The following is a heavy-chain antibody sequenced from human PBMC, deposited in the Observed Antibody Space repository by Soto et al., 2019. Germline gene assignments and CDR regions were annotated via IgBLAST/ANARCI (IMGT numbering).Heavy chain of an antibody. D-gene: IGHD2-15*01. J-gene: IGHJ4*02. Sequence: QVQLEESGPGLVKPSETLSLACSVSGASVTTYYWNWIRQPPGKRLEWIGHMYYGGNTDYNPSLKGRVSFSVDTSKNQFSLNLTSLTAADTAVYYCATGRGGHATPYWGQGILVVVSS. CDR1: GASVTTYY. CDR2: MYYGGNT. CDR3: ATGRGGHATPY. V-gene: IGHV4-59*02.